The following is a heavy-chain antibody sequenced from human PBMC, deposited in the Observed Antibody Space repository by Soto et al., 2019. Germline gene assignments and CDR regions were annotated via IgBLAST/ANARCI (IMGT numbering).Heavy chain of an antibody. CDR3: ARERFQVISDGMDV. CDR2: INPETGGT. J-gene: IGHJ6*02. Sequence: ASVKVSCKASGYTFTGYYVYWVREAPGQGLEWMGWINPETGGTSYAQKFQGRVTLSRDTSINTAYLELSSLRFDDAAVYFCARERFQVISDGMDVWGQGTTVTVS. CDR1: GYTFTGYY. V-gene: IGHV1-2*02. D-gene: IGHD2-21*01.